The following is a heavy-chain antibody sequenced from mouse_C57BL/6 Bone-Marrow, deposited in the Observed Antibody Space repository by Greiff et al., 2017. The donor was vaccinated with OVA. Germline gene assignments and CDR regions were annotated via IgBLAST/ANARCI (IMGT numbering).Heavy chain of an antibody. CDR1: GYTFTSYW. V-gene: IGHV1-50*01. D-gene: IGHD2-1*01. CDR2: IDPSDSYT. J-gene: IGHJ2*01. CDR3: ACGNFRGY. Sequence: VQLQQSGAELVKPGASVKLSCKASGYTFTSYWMQWVKQRPGQGLEWIGEIDPSDSYTNYNQKFKGKATLTVDTSSSTAYMQLSSLTSEDSAVYYCACGNFRGYWGQGTTLTVSS.